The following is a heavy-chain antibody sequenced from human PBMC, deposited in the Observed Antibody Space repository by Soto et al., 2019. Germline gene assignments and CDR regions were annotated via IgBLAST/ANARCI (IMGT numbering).Heavy chain of an antibody. Sequence: GASVKVSCKASGYTFTSYAMHWVRQAPGQRLEWMGWINAGNGNTKYSQKFQGRVTITRDTSASTAYMELSSLRSEDTAVYYCARAQILTGSASPVDYWGQGTLVTVSS. CDR2: INAGNGNT. J-gene: IGHJ4*02. CDR1: GYTFTSYA. V-gene: IGHV1-3*01. CDR3: ARAQILTGSASPVDY. D-gene: IGHD3-9*01.